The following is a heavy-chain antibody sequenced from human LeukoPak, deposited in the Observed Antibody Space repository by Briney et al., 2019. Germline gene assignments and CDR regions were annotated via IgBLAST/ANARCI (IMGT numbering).Heavy chain of an antibody. V-gene: IGHV2-5*01. CDR3: ARQGHGYVYFDF. CDR1: GFSLDSPAVG. D-gene: IGHD5-18*01. Sequence: ESGPTLVKPTETLTLTCTFSGFSLDSPAVGVGWVRQPPGKALEWLALIYGSDDKRYMPSLQNRLTITKDTSKNLVVLTMANVDPVDTATYYCARQGHGYVYFDFWGRGILVTVSS. J-gene: IGHJ4*02. CDR2: IYGSDDK.